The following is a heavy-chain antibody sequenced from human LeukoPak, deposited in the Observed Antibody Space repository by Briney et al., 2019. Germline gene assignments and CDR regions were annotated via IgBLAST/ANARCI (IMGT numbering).Heavy chain of an antibody. V-gene: IGHV3-7*03. J-gene: IGHJ4*02. D-gene: IGHD2-15*01. CDR2: IKQDGSAK. Sequence: GGSLRLSCAASGFTFSTSGMHWVRQAPGKGLEWVANIKQDGSAKPYVDSVKGRFTISRDNAKNSLFLQMNSLRVEDTAVYYCARDNGWSADFWGQGTLVTVSS. CDR3: ARDNGWSADF. CDR1: GFTFSTSG.